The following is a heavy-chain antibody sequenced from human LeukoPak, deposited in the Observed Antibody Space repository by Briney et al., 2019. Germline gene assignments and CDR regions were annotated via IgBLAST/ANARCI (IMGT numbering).Heavy chain of an antibody. Sequence: PSETLSLTCAVYGGSFSGYYWSWIRQPPGKGLEWIGEINHSGSTNYNPSLKSRVTISVDTSKNQFSLKLSSVTAADTAVYYCASQITAAALDYWGQGTLVTVST. V-gene: IGHV4-34*01. CDR3: ASQITAAALDY. CDR1: GGSFSGYY. J-gene: IGHJ4*02. CDR2: INHSGST. D-gene: IGHD6-13*01.